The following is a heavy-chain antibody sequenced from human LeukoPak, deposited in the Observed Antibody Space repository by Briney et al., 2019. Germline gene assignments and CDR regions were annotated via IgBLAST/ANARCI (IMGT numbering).Heavy chain of an antibody. CDR3: ARGPGYSYGYRVDN. D-gene: IGHD5-18*01. CDR2: INPHSGDT. Sequence: ASVKVSCKASGYTFTAYYIHWVRQAPGQGLEWMGWINPHSGDTKYAQKFQGRVPMTRDTSVSTAYMELSSLRSDNTAVYYCARGPGYSYGYRVDNWGQGTLVTVSS. V-gene: IGHV1-2*02. J-gene: IGHJ4*02. CDR1: GYTFTAYY.